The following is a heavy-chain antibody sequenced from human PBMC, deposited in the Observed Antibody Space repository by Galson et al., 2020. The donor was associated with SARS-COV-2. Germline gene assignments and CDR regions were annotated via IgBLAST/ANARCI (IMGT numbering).Heavy chain of an antibody. V-gene: IGHV4-34*01. D-gene: IGHD3-3*01. Sequence: SQASETLSLTCAVSGASFSDASWSWIRQSPGKGLEWIGEFKGNGGTNYNPSLRSRVTISLDTSKNHFSLELRSVTAADTAVYFCAQSTAQASGYWGQGTLVIVSS. CDR3: AQSTAQASGY. J-gene: IGHJ4*02. CDR1: GASFSDAS. CDR2: FKGNGGT.